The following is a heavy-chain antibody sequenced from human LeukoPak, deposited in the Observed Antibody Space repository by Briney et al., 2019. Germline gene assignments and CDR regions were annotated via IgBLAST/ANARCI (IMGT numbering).Heavy chain of an antibody. J-gene: IGHJ4*02. CDR2: ISKDGGST. CDR1: GLTFSEYW. D-gene: IGHD1-14*01. V-gene: IGHV3-74*03. CDR3: TSGIGTYDY. Sequence: GGSLRLSCAVSGLTFSEYWMHWVRQDAGKGLVWVAGISKDGGSTEYADFVKGRCTISRGNAKNTLYLQMNSLTVDDTAVYYCTSGIGTYDYWGLGAQVTVSS.